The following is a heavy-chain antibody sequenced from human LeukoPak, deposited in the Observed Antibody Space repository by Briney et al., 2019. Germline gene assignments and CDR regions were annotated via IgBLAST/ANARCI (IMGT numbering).Heavy chain of an antibody. J-gene: IGHJ2*01. CDR2: IRYDGSNK. Sequence: GGSLRLSCAASGFTFSSYGMHWVRQAPGKGLEWVAIIRYDGSNKYYADSVKGRFTISRDNSKNTLYLQMNSLRAEDTAVYYCAKDGAFTIFGVPGPLELWGRGTLVTVSS. D-gene: IGHD3-3*01. CDR3: AKDGAFTIFGVPGPLEL. V-gene: IGHV3-30*02. CDR1: GFTFSSYG.